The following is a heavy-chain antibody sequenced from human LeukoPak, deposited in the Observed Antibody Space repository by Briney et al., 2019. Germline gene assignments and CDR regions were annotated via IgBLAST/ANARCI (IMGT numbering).Heavy chain of an antibody. V-gene: IGHV1-18*01. CDR1: GYTFTSYG. Sequence: ASVKLSCKSSGYTFTSYGISWVRQAPGQGLEWMGWISAYNGNTNYAQKLQGRDTMTTDTSTSTAYMELRSLRSDDTAVYYCARDLKRGYSSGRYSWGTGSSNDYWGQGTLVTVSS. CDR3: ARDLKRGYSSGRYSWGTGSSNDY. CDR2: ISAYNGNT. D-gene: IGHD6-19*01. J-gene: IGHJ4*02.